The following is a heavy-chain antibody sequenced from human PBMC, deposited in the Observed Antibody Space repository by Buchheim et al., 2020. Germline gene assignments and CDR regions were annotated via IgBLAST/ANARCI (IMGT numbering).Heavy chain of an antibody. D-gene: IGHD6-13*01. CDR2: ISGSGGST. J-gene: IGHJ4*02. CDR3: AKVGSSSWYEIPRARRFDY. V-gene: IGHV3-23*01. Sequence: EVQLLESGGGLVQPGGSLRLSCAASGFTFSSYAMSWVRQAPGKGLEWVSAISGSGGSTYYADSVKGRFTISRDNSKNTLYLQMNSLRAEDTAVYYCAKVGSSSWYEIPRARRFDYWGQGTL. CDR1: GFTFSSYA.